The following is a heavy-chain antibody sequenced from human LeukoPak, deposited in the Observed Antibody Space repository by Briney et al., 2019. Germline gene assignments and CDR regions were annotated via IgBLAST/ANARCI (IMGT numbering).Heavy chain of an antibody. V-gene: IGHV1-69*04. D-gene: IGHD5-18*01. CDR2: IIPILGIA. Sequence: ASVKVSCKASGGTFSSYAISWVRQAPGQGLEWMGRIIPILGIANYAQKFQGRVTITADKSTSTAYMELSSLRSEDTAVYYCARDLDTAMVRYYYGMDVWGQGTTVTVSS. J-gene: IGHJ6*02. CDR1: GGTFSSYA. CDR3: ARDLDTAMVRYYYGMDV.